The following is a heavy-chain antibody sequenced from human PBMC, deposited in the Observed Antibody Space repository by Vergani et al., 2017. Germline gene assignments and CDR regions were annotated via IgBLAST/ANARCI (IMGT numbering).Heavy chain of an antibody. CDR1: GYTFTGYY. D-gene: IGHD2-2*01. V-gene: IGHV1-2*02. J-gene: IGHJ5*02. Sequence: QVQLVQSGAEVKKPGASVKVSCKASGYTFTGYYMHWVRQAPGQGLEWMGWINPNSGGTNYAQKFQGMGTMTRGTSISTAYMELSRLRSDDTAVYYCARDRVVVPADEGSDNWFDHWGQGTLVTVSS. CDR3: ARDRVVVPADEGSDNWFDH. CDR2: INPNSGGT.